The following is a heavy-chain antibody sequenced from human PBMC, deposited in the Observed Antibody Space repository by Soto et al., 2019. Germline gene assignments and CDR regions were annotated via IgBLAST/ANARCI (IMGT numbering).Heavy chain of an antibody. J-gene: IGHJ5*02. D-gene: IGHD4-17*01. CDR1: GYTFTSYD. V-gene: IGHV1-24*01. CDR2: FDPEDGET. Sequence: ASVKVSCKASGYTFTSYDINWVRQATGQGLEWMGGFDPEDGETIYAQKFQGRVTMTEDTSTDTAYMELSSLRSEDTAVYYCATVGYGDYVSWFDPWGQGTLVTVSS. CDR3: ATVGYGDYVSWFDP.